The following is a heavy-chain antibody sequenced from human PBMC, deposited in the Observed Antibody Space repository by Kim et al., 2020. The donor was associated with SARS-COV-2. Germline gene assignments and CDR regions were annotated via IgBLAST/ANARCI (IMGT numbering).Heavy chain of an antibody. Sequence: GGSLRLSCAASGFTFSSYWMTWVRQAPGKGLEWVANIKQDGNQKYYVDSVKGRFTISRDNTKNSLYLQMNSLRAEDTAVYYCARDGDLYSSGKEAFDIWG. J-gene: IGHJ3*02. CDR3: ARDGDLYSSGKEAFDI. V-gene: IGHV3-7*01. CDR2: IKQDGNQK. D-gene: IGHD6-19*01. CDR1: GFTFSSYW.